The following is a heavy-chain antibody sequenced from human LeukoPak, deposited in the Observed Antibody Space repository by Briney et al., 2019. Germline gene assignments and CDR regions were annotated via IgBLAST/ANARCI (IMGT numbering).Heavy chain of an antibody. D-gene: IGHD3-10*01. CDR3: ARGFMITMVREYDAFDI. V-gene: IGHV3-30*02. Sequence: GGSLRLSCAASGFTFSSYGMHWVRQAPGKGLEWVAFIRYDGSNKYYADSVKGRFTISRDNSKNTLYLQMNSLRAEDTAVYYCARGFMITMVREYDAFDIWGQGTMVTVSS. J-gene: IGHJ3*02. CDR1: GFTFSSYG. CDR2: IRYDGSNK.